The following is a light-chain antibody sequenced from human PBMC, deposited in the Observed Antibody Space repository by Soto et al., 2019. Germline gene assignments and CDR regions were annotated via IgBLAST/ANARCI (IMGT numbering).Light chain of an antibody. CDR1: SSNIGSYNF. Sequence: QSVLTQPASVSGSPGQSITISCTGTSSNIGSYNFVSWYQQRPGRAPKLMIFEATKRPSGVPPRFSGSKSGNTASLTISGLQAEDEADYYCCSYAGTSSWLFGGGTKLTVL. J-gene: IGLJ3*02. CDR2: EAT. V-gene: IGLV2-23*01. CDR3: CSYAGTSSWL.